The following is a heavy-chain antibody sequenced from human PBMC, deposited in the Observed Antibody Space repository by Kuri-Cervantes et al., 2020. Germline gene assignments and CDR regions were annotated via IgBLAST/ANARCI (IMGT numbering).Heavy chain of an antibody. D-gene: IGHD4-17*01. CDR1: GYSISSGYY. Sequence: SETLSLTCAVSGYSISSGYYWGWIRQPPGKGLEWIGSASHSNNTLYNPPLKSRVTILIDTSKNQFSLKLSSVTAADTALYHCARHGDYRFDPWGQGVLVTVSS. CDR3: ARHGDYRFDP. V-gene: IGHV4-38-2*01. CDR2: ASHSNNT. J-gene: IGHJ5*02.